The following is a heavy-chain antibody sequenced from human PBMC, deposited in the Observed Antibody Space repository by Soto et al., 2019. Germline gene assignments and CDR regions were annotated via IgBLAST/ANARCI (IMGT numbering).Heavy chain of an antibody. CDR2: IWYDGNNK. D-gene: IGHD5-12*01. V-gene: IGHV3-33*01. J-gene: IGHJ4*02. CDR3: VIRDGYTAAMGV. Sequence: WGSLRISCASSVFTFSIYGMHWVRQPPGKGLEWVAVIWYDGNNKYYGDSVKGRFTISRDNSKNTLYLQMNSLRAEDTAVYYCVIRDGYTAAMGVWGQGTLVTVSS. CDR1: VFTFSIYG.